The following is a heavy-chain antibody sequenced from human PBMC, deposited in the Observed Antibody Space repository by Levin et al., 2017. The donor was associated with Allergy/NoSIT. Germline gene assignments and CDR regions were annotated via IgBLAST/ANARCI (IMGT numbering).Heavy chain of an antibody. CDR1: GFTFGDYA. CDR3: TRARRYSEYAGGSYYFYYYMDV. CDR2: IRSKTYGRTT. Sequence: GESLKISCATSGFTFGDYAMTWVRQAPGKGLEWLSLIRSKTYGRTTEYAASVKGRFTISRDDSKSIAYLQLDNLKTEDTGDYYCTRARRYSEYAGGSYYFYYYMDVWGAGTTVAVSS. D-gene: IGHD5-12*01. V-gene: IGHV3-49*04. J-gene: IGHJ6*03.